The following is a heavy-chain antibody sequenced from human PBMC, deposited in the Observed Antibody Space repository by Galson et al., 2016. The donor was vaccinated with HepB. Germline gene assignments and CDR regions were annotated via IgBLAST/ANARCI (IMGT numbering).Heavy chain of an antibody. V-gene: IGHV3-23*01. CDR3: AKVSDDYSDYRRSYNYYYMGV. J-gene: IGHJ6*03. D-gene: IGHD4-11*01. Sequence: SLRLSCAASGFSFSNYAMNWVRQAPGKGLEWVSVISGSGHSTNYADSVKGRFTISRDNSKSTLYLQMNGLRAEDTAVYYCAKVSDDYSDYRRSYNYYYMGVWGKGTAVTVSS. CDR1: GFSFSNYA. CDR2: ISGSGHST.